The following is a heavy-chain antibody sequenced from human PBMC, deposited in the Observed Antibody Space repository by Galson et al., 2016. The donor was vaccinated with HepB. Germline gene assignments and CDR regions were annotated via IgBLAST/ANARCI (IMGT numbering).Heavy chain of an antibody. J-gene: IGHJ6*02. CDR3: ATDIFRVFIPSDSYVYLGMAF. CDR2: IRSKTDGATT. CDR1: GFNLQDAW. V-gene: IGHV3-15*01. Sequence: SLRLSCAASGFNLQDAWMTWVRQAPGKGLEWVGQIRSKTDGATTDYAAPVKGRFSLARDDSKSRVYLQLNSLKIEDTAVYYCATDIFRVFIPSDSYVYLGMAFLGQRTTVTGAS. D-gene: IGHD2-21*01.